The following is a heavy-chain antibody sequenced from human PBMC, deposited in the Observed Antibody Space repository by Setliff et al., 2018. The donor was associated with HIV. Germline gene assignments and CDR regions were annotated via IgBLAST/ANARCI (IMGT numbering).Heavy chain of an antibody. D-gene: IGHD2-2*01. CDR2: ISTTGST. CDR3: ARQGLVLVPASIDWRLPPSPIDY. CDR1: GDSISSGSYF. Sequence: PSETLSLTCTVSGDSISSGSYFWIWIRQPAGKGLEWIGHISTTGSTNYNPSLKSRITISVDTSKNQFSLRLSSVTAADTAVYYCARQGLVLVPASIDWRLPPSPIDYWGQGALVTVSS. V-gene: IGHV4-61*09. J-gene: IGHJ4*02.